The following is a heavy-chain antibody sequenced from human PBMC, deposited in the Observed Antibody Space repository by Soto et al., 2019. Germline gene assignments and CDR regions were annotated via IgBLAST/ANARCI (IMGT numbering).Heavy chain of an antibody. V-gene: IGHV1-46*01. Sequence: ASVKVSCKAFGYTFTSYNMHWVRQAPGQGLEWMGIINPSGGSTNYAQKFQGRVTMTRDTSTSTVYMELSSLRYEDTAVYYCARVVMLTATDYWGQGTLVTVSS. D-gene: IGHD3-16*01. J-gene: IGHJ4*02. CDR3: ARVVMLTATDY. CDR1: GYTFTSYN. CDR2: INPSGGST.